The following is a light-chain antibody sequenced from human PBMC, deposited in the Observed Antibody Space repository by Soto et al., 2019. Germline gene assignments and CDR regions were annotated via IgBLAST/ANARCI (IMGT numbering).Light chain of an antibody. CDR3: QQYYSTPYT. Sequence: DIVMTQSPDSLAVSLGERATINCKSSQSVLYSSNNKNYLAWYQQKPGQPPKLLIYWASTRESGVSDRFSGSGSGTDFTLTISSLQAEDVAVYYCQQYYSTPYTFGQGTKVEI. CDR1: QSVLYSSNNKNY. CDR2: WAS. J-gene: IGKJ2*01. V-gene: IGKV4-1*01.